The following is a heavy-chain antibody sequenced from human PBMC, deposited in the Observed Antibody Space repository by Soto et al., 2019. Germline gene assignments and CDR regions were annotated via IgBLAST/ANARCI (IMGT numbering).Heavy chain of an antibody. D-gene: IGHD5-18*01. V-gene: IGHV3-15*01. CDR3: TTNIRRGYSWWVY. Sequence: GPLRVSCSSCLFPFINACVSVVRPAPRKGLEWVGRIKRKTDGGKTDYAAHVKGRFNISRDDSKNTLYLQMNSLKTEDTVVYYCTTNIRRGYSWWVYWGQGILV. CDR2: IKRKTDGGKT. CDR1: LFPFINAC. J-gene: IGHJ4*02.